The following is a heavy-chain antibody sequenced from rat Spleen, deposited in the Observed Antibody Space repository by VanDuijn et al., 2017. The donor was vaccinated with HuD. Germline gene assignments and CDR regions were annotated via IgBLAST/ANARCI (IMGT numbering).Heavy chain of an antibody. D-gene: IGHD1-11*01. Sequence: QVQLKESGPGLVQSSQTLSLSCTVSGFSLISYAVNWVRQPPGKGLEWMGGIWGDGSTNYNSALKSRLSSRDTSKRQVFLKMNSLQTEDTAMYLCACNYDWFAYWGQCTLVTVSS. CDR1: GFSLISYA. CDR2: IWGDGST. CDR3: ACNYDWFAY. V-gene: IGHV2S61*01. J-gene: IGHJ3*01.